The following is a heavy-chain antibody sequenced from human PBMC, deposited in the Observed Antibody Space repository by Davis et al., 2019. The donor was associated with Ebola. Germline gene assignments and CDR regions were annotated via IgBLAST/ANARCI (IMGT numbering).Heavy chain of an antibody. J-gene: IGHJ5*02. CDR2: ISAYNGNT. Sequence: ASVKVSCKASGGTFSSYAISWVRQAPGQGLEWMGWISAYNGNTNYAQKLQGRVTMTTDTSTSTAYMELRSLRSDDTAVYYCARVRRDTVVVPAARSWFDPWGQGTLVTVSS. CDR1: GGTFSSYA. V-gene: IGHV1-18*01. D-gene: IGHD2-2*01. CDR3: ARVRRDTVVVPAARSWFDP.